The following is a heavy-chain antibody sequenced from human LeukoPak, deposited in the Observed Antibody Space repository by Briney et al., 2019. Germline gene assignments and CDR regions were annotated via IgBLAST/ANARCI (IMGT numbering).Heavy chain of an antibody. CDR2: IYYSGGT. V-gene: IGHV4-59*01. CDR3: ARGGYYTLEYYYYMDV. CDR1: SGSISSYY. D-gene: IGHD3-3*01. Sequence: SETLSLTCTVSSGSISSYYWSWIRQPPGKGLEWIGYIYYSGGTNYNPSLKSRVTISVDTSKNQFSLKLNSVTAADTAVYYCARGGYYTLEYYYYMDVWGKGTTVTVSS. J-gene: IGHJ6*03.